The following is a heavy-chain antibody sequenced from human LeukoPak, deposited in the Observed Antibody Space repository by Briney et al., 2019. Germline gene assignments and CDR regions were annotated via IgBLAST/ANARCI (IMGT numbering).Heavy chain of an antibody. Sequence: GGSLRLSCAASGFTFSNYEFNWVRQAPGKGLEWVSYISSSGRNIYYVDSVKGRFTISRDNAKNSLYLQMNSLRAEDTAVYYCARDLVQLWSKDYWGQGTLVTVSS. J-gene: IGHJ4*02. CDR3: ARDLVQLWSKDY. CDR2: ISSSGRNI. V-gene: IGHV3-48*03. D-gene: IGHD5-18*01. CDR1: GFTFSNYE.